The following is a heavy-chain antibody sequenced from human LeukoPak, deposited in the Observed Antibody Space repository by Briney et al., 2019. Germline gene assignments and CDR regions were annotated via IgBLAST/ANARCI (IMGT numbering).Heavy chain of an antibody. D-gene: IGHD6-19*01. CDR1: GVSISSYY. CDR2: ISGSGNT. J-gene: IGHJ5*02. V-gene: IGHV4-4*07. CDR3: ARDFKVAGFDP. Sequence: SETLSLTCTVSGVSISSYYWSWVRQPAGKGLEWLGRISGSGNTNYNPSLKSRVTMSVDTSKNQFSLKLSSVTAADTAVYYCARDFKVAGFDPWGQGTLVTVSS.